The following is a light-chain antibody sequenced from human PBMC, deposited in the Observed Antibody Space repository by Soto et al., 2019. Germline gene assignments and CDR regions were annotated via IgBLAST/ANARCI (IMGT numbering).Light chain of an antibody. CDR3: LKDYNYPLT. V-gene: IGKV3-11*01. J-gene: IGKJ4*01. CDR1: QSGSSY. Sequence: ELSLTQAPATLSVFPGARATLPCGASQSGSSYLAWYQQKPGQAPRLLIYDASNRATGIPARVSGSGSGTDFTLTISSLEPEEFATYYCLKDYNYPLTVGGGKKVDI. CDR2: DAS.